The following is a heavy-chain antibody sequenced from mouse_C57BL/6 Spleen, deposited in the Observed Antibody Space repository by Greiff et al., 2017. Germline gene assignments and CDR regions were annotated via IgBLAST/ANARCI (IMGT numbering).Heavy chain of an antibody. CDR3: TRGITTVVATRFDY. Sequence: EVQGVESGTVLARPGASVKMSCKTSGYTFTSYWMHWVKQRPGQGLEWIGAIYPGNSDTSYNQKFKGKAKLTAVTSASTAYMELSSLTNEDSAVYYCTRGITTVVATRFDYWGQGTTLTVSS. V-gene: IGHV1-5*01. D-gene: IGHD1-1*01. J-gene: IGHJ2*01. CDR1: GYTFTSYW. CDR2: IYPGNSDT.